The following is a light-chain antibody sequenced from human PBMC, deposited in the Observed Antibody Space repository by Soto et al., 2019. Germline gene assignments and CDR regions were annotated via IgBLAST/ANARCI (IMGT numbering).Light chain of an antibody. V-gene: IGLV2-14*01. Sequence: QSALTQPASVSGSPGQSITISCTGTSSDVGGYKFVSWYQQHPGKAPKLIIYEVSNRPSGVSDRFSGSKSGNTASLTISGLQAEDEADYYCSSYTNINTRACVFGTGTKVTVL. CDR3: SSYTNINTRACV. CDR2: EVS. CDR1: SSDVGGYKF. J-gene: IGLJ1*01.